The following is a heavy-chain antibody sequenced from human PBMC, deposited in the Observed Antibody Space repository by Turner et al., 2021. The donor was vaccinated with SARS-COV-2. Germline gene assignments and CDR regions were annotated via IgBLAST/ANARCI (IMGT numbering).Heavy chain of an antibody. CDR1: GFPFDDYV. CDR3: AKDRWYNWNYFDY. D-gene: IGHD1-20*01. V-gene: IGHV3-9*01. CDR2: ISWNSGRI. J-gene: IGHJ4*02. Sequence: EVQLVASGGCLVQPGRSLKLSCAATGFPFDDYVSHWVRQTPGKGVEWVSGISWNSGRIGYADSVKGRFTISRDNAKNSLYLQMNSLRAEDTALYYCAKDRWYNWNYFDYWGQGTLVTVSS.